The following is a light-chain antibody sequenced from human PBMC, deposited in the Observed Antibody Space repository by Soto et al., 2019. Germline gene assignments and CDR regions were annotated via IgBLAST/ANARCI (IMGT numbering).Light chain of an antibody. CDR3: SSYTSSSTTWV. CDR1: SSDVGGYNY. Sequence: QSALTQPASVSGSPGQSITISCTGTSSDVGGYNYVSWYQQHPGKAPKLMIYDVSNRPSGVSNRFSGSKSGNTASLTISGLQAEAEADYYCSSYTSSSTTWVFGGGTKVTVL. J-gene: IGLJ3*02. V-gene: IGLV2-14*01. CDR2: DVS.